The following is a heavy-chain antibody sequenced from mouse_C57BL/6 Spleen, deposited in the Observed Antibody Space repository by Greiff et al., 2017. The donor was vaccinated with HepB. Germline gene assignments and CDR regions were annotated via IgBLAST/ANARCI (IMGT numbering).Heavy chain of an antibody. D-gene: IGHD5-1*01. CDR3: ARDLPCYFDY. CDR2: ISSGSSTI. Sequence: EVKLMESGGGLVKPGGSLKLSCAASGFTFSDYGMHWVRQAPEKGLEWVAYISSGSSTIYYADSVKGRFTISRDNAKNTLFLQMTSLRSEDTAMYYCARDLPCYFDYWGQGTTLTVSS. J-gene: IGHJ2*01. V-gene: IGHV5-17*01. CDR1: GFTFSDYG.